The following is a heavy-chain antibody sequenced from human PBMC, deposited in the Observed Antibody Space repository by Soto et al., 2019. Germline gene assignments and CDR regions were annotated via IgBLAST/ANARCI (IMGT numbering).Heavy chain of an antibody. CDR2: IIPLLGTA. CDR1: EGTFSSYS. Sequence: SVKVSCKASEGTFSSYSMTWVRQAPGERLEWMGEIIPLLGTANYAQKFQGRVTITGDKSTSTIYMGLSSLRSDDTAVYYCARDPVDLFGYMDVWGEGPTVTVSS. J-gene: IGHJ6*04. CDR3: ARDPVDLFGYMDV. D-gene: IGHD6-25*01. V-gene: IGHV1-69*08.